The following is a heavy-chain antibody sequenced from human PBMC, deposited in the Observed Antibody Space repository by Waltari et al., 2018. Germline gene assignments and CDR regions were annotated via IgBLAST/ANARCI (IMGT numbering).Heavy chain of an antibody. V-gene: IGHV1-69*13. CDR2: INPIYGQS. CDR1: GGTFKNYA. CDR3: ATLNSADRDY. J-gene: IGHJ4*02. Sequence: QVHLVQSGTELKKPGSSVRVSCRDSGGTFKNYAVTWVRQPLGQGLEWMGSINPIYGQSNYAQNFQGRLTIAADDSTDTVYMDLSGLRSEDTATYYCATLNSADRDYWGQGTLVTVSP.